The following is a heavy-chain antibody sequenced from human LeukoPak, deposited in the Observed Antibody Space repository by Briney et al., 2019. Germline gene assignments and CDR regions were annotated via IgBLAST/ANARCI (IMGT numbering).Heavy chain of an antibody. J-gene: IGHJ4*02. CDR2: INHSGST. V-gene: IGHV4-34*01. CDR1: GGSFSGYY. CDR3: ARGPGLIDY. D-gene: IGHD3/OR15-3a*01. Sequence: SETLSLTCAAYGGSFSGYYWSWIRQPPGKGLEWIGEINHSGSTNYNLSLKSRVTISVDTSKNQFSLKLSSVTAADTAVYYCARGPGLIDYWGQGTLVTVSS.